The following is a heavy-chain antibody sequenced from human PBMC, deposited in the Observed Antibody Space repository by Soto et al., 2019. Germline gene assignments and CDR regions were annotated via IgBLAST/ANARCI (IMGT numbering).Heavy chain of an antibody. D-gene: IGHD5-12*01. J-gene: IGHJ4*02. CDR3: ARNRYGGSGFYS. CDR1: NGSMTSSLW. Sequence: QLQLQESGPGLVKPSGTLSLTCTVSNGSMTSSLWWSWVRQSPGKGLEWIGEVAQSGYTSYNPSLKSRLTISQDKCRNQFSLRLTSVTAADTAVYYCARNRYGGSGFYSWGQGNLVTVSS. CDR2: VAQSGYT. V-gene: IGHV4-4*02.